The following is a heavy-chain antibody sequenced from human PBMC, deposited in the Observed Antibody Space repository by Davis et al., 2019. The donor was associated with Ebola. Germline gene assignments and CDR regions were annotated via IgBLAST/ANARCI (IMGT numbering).Heavy chain of an antibody. CDR3: ARDLRYDSSGYDYYFYMDV. Sequence: PSETLSLTCTVSGGSISRDGSYWTWIRQLPGKGLEGSGYIYYSGSTYYKPALKSRVTISLDTSKNQFSLNLYSVTAADTAVYFCARDLRYDSSGYDYYFYMDVWGKGTTVTVSS. J-gene: IGHJ6*03. V-gene: IGHV4-31*03. CDR2: IYYSGST. CDR1: GGSISRDGSY. D-gene: IGHD3-22*01.